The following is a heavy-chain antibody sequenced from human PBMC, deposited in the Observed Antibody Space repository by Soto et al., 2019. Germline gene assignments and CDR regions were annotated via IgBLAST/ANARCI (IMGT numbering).Heavy chain of an antibody. Sequence: QVQVVQSGAEVKKPGSSVKVSCKASGGTFNSYAISWVRQAPGQGLEWVGGIIPVFGTANYAQKFQGRVTITADEPTSTAYMELRSLRSEDTAVYYCARHSNFNYFYGLDVWVQGTTV. CDR2: IIPVFGTA. CDR1: GGTFNSYA. CDR3: ARHSNFNYFYGLDV. D-gene: IGHD4-4*01. J-gene: IGHJ6*02. V-gene: IGHV1-69*12.